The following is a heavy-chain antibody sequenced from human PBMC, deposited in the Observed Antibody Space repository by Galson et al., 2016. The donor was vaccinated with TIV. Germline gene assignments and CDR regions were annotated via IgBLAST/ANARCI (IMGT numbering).Heavy chain of an antibody. V-gene: IGHV4-59*01. Sequence: QVQLQESGPGLVKPSETLSLTCTVSGDSLISNQWGWFRQPPGTGLEGIGRTHEIGSSGSNPALKSRATLTQDTSNSQFSLRLASVTAADTAVYYCARVPRRAPDYWGQGILVIVSS. CDR1: GDSLISNQ. CDR3: ARVPRRAPDY. CDR2: THEIGSS. J-gene: IGHJ4*02.